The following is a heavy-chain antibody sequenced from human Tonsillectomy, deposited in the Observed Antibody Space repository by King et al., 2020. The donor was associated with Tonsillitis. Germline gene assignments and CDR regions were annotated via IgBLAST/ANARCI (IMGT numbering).Heavy chain of an antibody. D-gene: IGHD2-8*01. CDR2: INQDGNEK. Sequence: VQLVESGGGLVQPGGSLGLSCVGSGFIFTNYWMVWVRQAPGKGLEWVASINQDGNEKYYVDSLKGRFSISRDNAKNSLYLQMNSLRVDDTAVYYCVATPNYYYFDNWGQGTLVTVSS. CDR3: VATPNYYYFDN. J-gene: IGHJ4*02. V-gene: IGHV3-7*01. CDR1: GFIFTNYW.